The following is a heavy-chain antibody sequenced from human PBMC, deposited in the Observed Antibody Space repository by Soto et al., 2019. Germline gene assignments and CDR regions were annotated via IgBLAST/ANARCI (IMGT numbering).Heavy chain of an antibody. V-gene: IGHV3-30*18. D-gene: IGHD6-6*01. Sequence: QVQLVESGGGVVQPGRSLRLSCAASGFTFSSYGMHWVRQAPGKGLEWAAVISYDGSNKYYADSVKGRVTISRDNSKNTLYLQMNSLRAEDTAVYYCAKDQFRASSSPTYWGQGTLVTVSS. CDR3: AKDQFRASSSPTY. CDR1: GFTFSSYG. J-gene: IGHJ4*02. CDR2: ISYDGSNK.